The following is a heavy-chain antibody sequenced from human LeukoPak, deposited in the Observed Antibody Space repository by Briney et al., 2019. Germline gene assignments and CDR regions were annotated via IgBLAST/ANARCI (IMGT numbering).Heavy chain of an antibody. CDR1: GFTFSSYP. CDR2: ISESGDVT. J-gene: IGHJ4*02. D-gene: IGHD6-6*01. Sequence: GGSLRLSCVVSGFTFSSYPMSWVRQAPGKGLEWVSVISESGDVTHYADSMKGRFTISRDNTKNTLNLQMNGLRDEDTAIYYCARDSSHYLGSSDYWGQGALVTASS. CDR3: ARDSSHYLGSSDY. V-gene: IGHV3-23*01.